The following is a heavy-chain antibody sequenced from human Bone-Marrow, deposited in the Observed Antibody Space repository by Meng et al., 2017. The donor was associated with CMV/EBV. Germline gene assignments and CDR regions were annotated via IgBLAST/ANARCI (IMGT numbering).Heavy chain of an antibody. Sequence: LSCAASGLTFRRDCERWVRQAPGKGLDWVSVISHDGTIKYYAESVTGRFTISRDNSKNTLYLQMNSLRIEDTALYYCAGGTSARFDYWGQGILVTVSS. CDR1: GLTFRRDC. CDR3: AGGTSARFDY. J-gene: IGHJ4*02. V-gene: IGHV3-30-3*01. D-gene: IGHD1-14*01. CDR2: ISHDGTIK.